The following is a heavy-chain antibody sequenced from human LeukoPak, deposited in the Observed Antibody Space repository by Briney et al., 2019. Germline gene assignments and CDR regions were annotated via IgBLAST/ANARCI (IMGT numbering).Heavy chain of an antibody. V-gene: IGHV3-48*03. CDR3: ARAYSGSYHRYFDH. D-gene: IGHD1-26*01. Sequence: GGSLRLSCAASGFTFGSYEMNGVRQSPGKGLEWLSYISTSGSTIMYAGSVKGRLTISRDNGNNSLYLHLHSLRAEDTAVYYCARAYSGSYHRYFDHWGQGTVVTVSS. CDR1: GFTFGSYE. J-gene: IGHJ4*02. CDR2: ISTSGSTI.